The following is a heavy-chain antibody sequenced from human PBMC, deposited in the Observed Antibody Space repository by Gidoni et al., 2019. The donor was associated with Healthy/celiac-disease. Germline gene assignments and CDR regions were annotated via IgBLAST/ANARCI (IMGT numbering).Heavy chain of an antibody. V-gene: IGHV4-34*01. J-gene: IGHJ6*02. CDR3: ARFPRRLLYSQLYYYGMDV. Sequence: QVQLQQWGAGLLKPSETLSLTCAVYGGSFSGYYWSWIRQPPGKGLEWIGEINHSGSTNYNPSLKSRVTISVDTSKNQFSLKLSSVTAADTAVYYCARFPRRLLYSQLYYYGMDVWGQGTTVTVSS. D-gene: IGHD2-2*02. CDR2: INHSGST. CDR1: GGSFSGYY.